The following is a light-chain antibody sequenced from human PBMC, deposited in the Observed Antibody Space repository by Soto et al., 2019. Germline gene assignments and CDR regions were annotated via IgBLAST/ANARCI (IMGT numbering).Light chain of an antibody. CDR2: GAS. CDR1: QSVTGNY. J-gene: IGKJ5*01. Sequence: EIVLTQSPDTLSLSPGQRATLSCRARQSVTGNYLAWYQQKPGQAPRLLIYGASSRATGIPDRFSGSGSGTDFTLTISSLEPEDFAVYYCQQRSNWPPTFGQGTRLEIK. CDR3: QQRSNWPPT. V-gene: IGKV3D-20*02.